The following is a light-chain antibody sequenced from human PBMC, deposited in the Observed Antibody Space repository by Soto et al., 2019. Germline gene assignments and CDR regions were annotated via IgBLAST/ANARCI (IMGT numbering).Light chain of an antibody. CDR1: QSISKY. CDR3: QESNSTPLA. J-gene: IGKJ4*01. Sequence: DIQMTQSPSSLSASVGDRVIITCRASQSISKYLNWYQQKPGRAPKLLIYDASTLQSGVPSRFSGSGSGTDFTLTISSLLPDDFATYFCQESNSTPLAFGGGTKVEIK. CDR2: DAS. V-gene: IGKV1-39*01.